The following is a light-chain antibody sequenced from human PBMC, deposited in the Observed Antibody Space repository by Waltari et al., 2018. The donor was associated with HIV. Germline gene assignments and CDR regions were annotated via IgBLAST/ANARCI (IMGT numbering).Light chain of an antibody. CDR1: NIGTKD. V-gene: IGLV3-9*01. CDR3: HACDNSVV. J-gene: IGLJ3*02. CDR2: KDS. Sequence: YELTQPLSVSVAKGLTAKMTCGGNNIGTKDVPWYQKRPGQAPVLVMFKDSNRPSGIPERFSGSKSRNTAALTISGVQVEDEADYFWHACDNSVVFGGGTTLTVL.